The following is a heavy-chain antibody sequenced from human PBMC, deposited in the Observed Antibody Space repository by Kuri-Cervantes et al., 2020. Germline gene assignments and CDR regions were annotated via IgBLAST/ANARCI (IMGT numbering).Heavy chain of an antibody. CDR1: GGSFSDHY. CDR3: VRMSSSWFDP. D-gene: IGHD6-13*01. Sequence: SETLSLTCAVYGGSFSDHYWSWIRQPPGKGLEWIGEINHSGSTNYNPSLKSRVTISVDTSKNQFSLKLSSVTAADTAVYYCVRMSSSWFDPWGQGTLVTLSS. V-gene: IGHV4-34*01. J-gene: IGHJ5*02. CDR2: INHSGST.